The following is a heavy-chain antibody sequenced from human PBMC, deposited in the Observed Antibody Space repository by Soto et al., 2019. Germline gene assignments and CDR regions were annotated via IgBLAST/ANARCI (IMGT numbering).Heavy chain of an antibody. CDR2: VHSSGGT. D-gene: IGHD2-15*01. CDR1: HGSSTSGDYF. V-gene: IGHV4-39*01. J-gene: IGHJ4*02. CDR3: ASVVVGATRQTGSDH. Sequence: KPSETLSLTCTVSHGSSTSGDYFWAWIRQPPGKGLEFIGSVHSSGGTYYSPSLKSRASISIDKSKNQFSLKSTSVNAGDTAVYFCASVVVGATRQTGSDHWGQGTLVTVSS.